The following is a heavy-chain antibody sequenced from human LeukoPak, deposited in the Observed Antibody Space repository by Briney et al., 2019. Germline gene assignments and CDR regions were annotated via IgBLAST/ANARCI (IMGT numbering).Heavy chain of an antibody. CDR2: IGTAGDI. J-gene: IGHJ2*01. V-gene: IGHV3-13*01. CDR3: ARAGYSSTWYSRYFDL. CDR1: GFTFSTYD. Sequence: GGSLRLSCAASGFTFSTYDMHWVRHPTGTTGKGLEWVSGIGTAGDIYYPGSVKGRFTISRENAKNSLYLQVNSLRAGDTAVYYCARAGYSSTWYSRYFDLWGRGTLVTVSS. D-gene: IGHD6-13*01.